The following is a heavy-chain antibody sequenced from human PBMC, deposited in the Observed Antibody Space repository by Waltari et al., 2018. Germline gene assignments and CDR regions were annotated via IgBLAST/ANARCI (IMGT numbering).Heavy chain of an antibody. V-gene: IGHV3-21*01. D-gene: IGHD6-13*01. CDR2: ISGGSSYK. J-gene: IGHJ6*03. CDR1: GFTFSSYT. Sequence: EVQLVGSGGGLVKPGGSLRLSCAASGFTFSSYTMNWVRQAPGKGLEWVSSISGGSSYKYYADSVKGRFTISRDNVKNSLFLQMNSLRAEDTAVYYCARADSSTAYFYYYMDVWGTGTTVTVSS. CDR3: ARADSSTAYFYYYMDV.